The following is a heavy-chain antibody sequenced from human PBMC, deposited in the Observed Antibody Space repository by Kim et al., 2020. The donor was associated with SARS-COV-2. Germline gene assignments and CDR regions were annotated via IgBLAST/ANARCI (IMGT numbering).Heavy chain of an antibody. CDR1: GYTFTNND. J-gene: IGHJ6*02. V-gene: IGHV1-8*01. D-gene: IGHD6-13*01. Sequence: ASVKVSCKASGYTFTNNDINWVRQATGQGLEWMGWMNPNKGNTGYAQKFQGRVTMTRNTSISTAYMELSSLRSEDTAVYYCARGHYSSSPWYSGLDVWGQGTTVTVSS. CDR3: ARGHYSSSPWYSGLDV. CDR2: MNPNKGNT.